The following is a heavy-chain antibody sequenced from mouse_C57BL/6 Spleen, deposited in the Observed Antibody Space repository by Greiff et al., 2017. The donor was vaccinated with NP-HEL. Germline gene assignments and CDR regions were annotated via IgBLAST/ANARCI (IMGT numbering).Heavy chain of an antibody. CDR3: ARSYYGSIHYYAMDY. J-gene: IGHJ4*01. D-gene: IGHD1-1*01. Sequence: VQLQQSGPELVKPGASVKISCKASGYSFTDYNMNWVKQSNGKSLEWIGVINPNYGTTSYNKKFKGKATLTVDQSSSTAYMQLNSLTSEDSAVYYCARSYYGSIHYYAMDYWGQGTSVTVSS. CDR2: INPNYGTT. V-gene: IGHV1-39*01. CDR1: GYSFTDYN.